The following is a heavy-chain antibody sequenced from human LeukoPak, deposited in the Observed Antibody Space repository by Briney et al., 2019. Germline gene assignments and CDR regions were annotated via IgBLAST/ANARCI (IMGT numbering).Heavy chain of an antibody. CDR2: IYYSGST. CDR1: GGSISSYY. V-gene: IGHV4-59*08. D-gene: IGHD4-17*01. Sequence: SQTLSLTCTVSGGSISSYYWSWIRQPPWKGLEWIGYIYYSGSTNYNPSLKSRVTISVDTSKNQFSLKLSSVTAADTAVYYCARRGGDDYGDFAFDYWGQGTLVTVSS. J-gene: IGHJ4*02. CDR3: ARRGGDDYGDFAFDY.